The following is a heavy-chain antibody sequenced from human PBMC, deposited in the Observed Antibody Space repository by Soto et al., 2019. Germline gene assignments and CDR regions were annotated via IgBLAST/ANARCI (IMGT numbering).Heavy chain of an antibody. CDR2: IIPIFSTP. D-gene: IGHD6-13*01. CDR1: GGTFSSYA. CDR3: AKTGGSSWYSNWFDP. V-gene: IGHV1-69*06. Sequence: ASVKVSCKASGGTFSSYAITWVRQAPGQGLEWMGGIIPIFSTPIYAQNFQGRVTITADKSTSTAYMELSSLRSDDTAVYYCAKTGGSSWYSNWFDPWGQGTLVTVSS. J-gene: IGHJ5*02.